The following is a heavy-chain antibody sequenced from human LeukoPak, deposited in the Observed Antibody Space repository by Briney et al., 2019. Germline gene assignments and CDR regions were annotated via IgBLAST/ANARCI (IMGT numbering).Heavy chain of an antibody. CDR1: GFTVSSNY. V-gene: IGHV3-23*01. CDR2: ISGSGVST. D-gene: IGHD2-8*01. CDR3: AKGHNGHASSWFDP. Sequence: GGSLRLSCAASGFTVSSNYMSWVRQAPGKGLEWVSGISGSGVSTYYADSVKGRFTISRDNSKNTLYLQMNSLRAEDTAVYYCAKGHNGHASSWFDPWGQGTLVTVSS. J-gene: IGHJ5*02.